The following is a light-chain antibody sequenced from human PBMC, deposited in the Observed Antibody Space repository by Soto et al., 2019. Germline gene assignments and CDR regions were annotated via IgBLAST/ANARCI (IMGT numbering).Light chain of an antibody. CDR3: SSDAGSHNVV. V-gene: IGLV2-8*01. Sequence: QSVLTQPPAASGSPGQSVTISCTGTSSDVGAYNYVSWYQQHPGKAPKLIIYEVNERPSGVPDRFSGSKSGNTASLTVSGLQAEDEADYFCSSDAGSHNVVFGGGTKVTVL. CDR2: EVN. CDR1: SSDVGAYNY. J-gene: IGLJ2*01.